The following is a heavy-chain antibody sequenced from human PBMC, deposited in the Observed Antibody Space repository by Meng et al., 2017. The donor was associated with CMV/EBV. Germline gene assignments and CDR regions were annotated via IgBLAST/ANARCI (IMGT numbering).Heavy chain of an antibody. CDR1: GFTFSSYA. Sequence: GGSLRLSCAASGFTFSSYAMHWVRQAPGKGLEWVAVISYDGSNKYYADSVKGRFTISRDNSKNTLYLQMNSLRAEDTAVYYCARVGSYSPRASGYAFDIWGQGTMVTVSS. CDR2: ISYDGSNK. CDR3: ARVGSYSPRASGYAFDI. D-gene: IGHD1-26*01. V-gene: IGHV3-30-3*01. J-gene: IGHJ3*02.